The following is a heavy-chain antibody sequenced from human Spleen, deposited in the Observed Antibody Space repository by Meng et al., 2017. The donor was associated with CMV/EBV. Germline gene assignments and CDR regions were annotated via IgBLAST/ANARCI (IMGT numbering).Heavy chain of an antibody. CDR3: ASGLGIP. V-gene: IGHV3-11*04. Sequence: LTLYCAASGFSFSYYHRAWMRQGPGKGLEGISYLGSGGLTIYYAGSVKGRFTISRDNAKNSLYLQMNSLRAEDTAVYSCASGLGIPWGQGTLVTVSS. CDR2: LGSGGLTI. D-gene: IGHD1-26*01. J-gene: IGHJ5*02. CDR1: GFSFSYYH.